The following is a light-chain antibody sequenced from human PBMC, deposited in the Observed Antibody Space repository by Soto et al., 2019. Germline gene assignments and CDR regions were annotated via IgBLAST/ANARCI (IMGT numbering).Light chain of an antibody. J-gene: IGLJ1*01. V-gene: IGLV2-14*01. CDR3: SSYTSSSTLALYV. CDR1: SSDVGGYNY. Sequence: QSALTQPASVSGSAGQSITISCTGTSSDVGGYNYVSWYQQHPGKAPKLMIYDVSNRPSGVSNRFSGSKSGNTASLTISGLQAEDEADYYCSSYTSSSTLALYVFGTGTKVTVL. CDR2: DVS.